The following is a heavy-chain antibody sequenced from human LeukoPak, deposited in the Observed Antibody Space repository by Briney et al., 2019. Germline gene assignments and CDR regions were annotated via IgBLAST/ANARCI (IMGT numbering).Heavy chain of an antibody. CDR3: ARQSISGSSLSYFDY. V-gene: IGHV4-59*01. D-gene: IGHD3-22*01. Sequence: SETLSLTCTVSGGSISSYYWSWIRQPPGKGLEWIGNTYDSGSTNYNPSLKSRVTISVDTSKNQCSLKLSSVTAADTAVYYCARQSISGSSLSYFDYWGQGTLVNVSS. CDR2: TYDSGST. CDR1: GGSISSYY. J-gene: IGHJ4*02.